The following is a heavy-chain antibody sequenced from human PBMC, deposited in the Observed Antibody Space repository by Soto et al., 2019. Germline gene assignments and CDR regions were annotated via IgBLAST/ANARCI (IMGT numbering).Heavy chain of an antibody. V-gene: IGHV3-30*18. CDR1: GFTFSSYG. J-gene: IGHJ6*02. Sequence: GGSLRLSCAASGFTFSSYGMHWVRQAPGKGLEWVAVISNDGSKKYYADSVKGRFTISRDNSKNTLYLQMNSLRAEDTAVYHCAKDSGTAMVTSYYYYGMDVWGQGTTVTVSS. CDR3: AKDSGTAMVTSYYYYGMDV. CDR2: ISNDGSKK. D-gene: IGHD5-18*01.